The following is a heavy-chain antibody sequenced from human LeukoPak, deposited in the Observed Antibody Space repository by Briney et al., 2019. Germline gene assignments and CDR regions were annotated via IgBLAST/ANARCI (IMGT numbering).Heavy chain of an antibody. CDR3: ARARRSSGRPDAFDI. V-gene: IGHV4-34*01. J-gene: IGHJ3*02. CDR1: GGSFSGYY. D-gene: IGHD6-25*01. Sequence: ASETLSLTCAVYGGSFSGYYWSWIRQPPGKGLEWIVEINHSGSTNYNPSLKSRVTISADTSKNQFSLKLSPVTAADTAVYHCARARRSSGRPDAFDIWGQGTMVTVSS. CDR2: INHSGST.